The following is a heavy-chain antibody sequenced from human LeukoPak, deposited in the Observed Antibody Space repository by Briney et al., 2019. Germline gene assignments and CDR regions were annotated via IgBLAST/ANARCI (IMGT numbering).Heavy chain of an antibody. V-gene: IGHV1-69*13. Sequence: ASVKVSCKASGGTFSSYGINWVRQAPGQGLEWMGGIIPIFGTANYAQKSQGRVTITADESTSTAYMEVSSLRSEDTAVYYCARGYDILTGPPEINWSDPWGQGTLVTVSS. CDR2: IIPIFGTA. J-gene: IGHJ5*02. CDR1: GGTFSSYG. CDR3: ARGYDILTGPPEINWSDP. D-gene: IGHD3-9*01.